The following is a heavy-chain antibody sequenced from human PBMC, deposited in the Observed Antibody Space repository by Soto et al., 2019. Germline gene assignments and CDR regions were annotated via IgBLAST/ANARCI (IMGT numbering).Heavy chain of an antibody. CDR1: GASIRGFD. D-gene: IGHD1-1*01. J-gene: IGHJ5*02. CDR3: VRDGTKTLREWFDP. Sequence: SETLSLTCTVSGASIRGFDWSWIRKSAWKGLEWIGRIYATGTTDYNPSLKSRVMMSVDTSKKQFSLKLRSVTAADTAVYYCVRDGTKTLREWFDPSGQGISFTVSS. CDR2: IYATGTT. V-gene: IGHV4-4*07.